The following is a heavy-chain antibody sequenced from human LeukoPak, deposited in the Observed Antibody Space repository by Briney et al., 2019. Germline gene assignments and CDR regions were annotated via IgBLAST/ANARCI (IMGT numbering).Heavy chain of an antibody. CDR2: INHSGST. D-gene: IGHD5-12*01. V-gene: IGHV4-34*01. CDR3: ASRGADSGFDSIGH. Sequence: SETLSLTCAVYGGSFTGYYWSCIRQPPGKGLEWIGEINHSGSTNYNPSLKSRVTISLDTSKNQFSLKLSSVTAADTAVYYCASRGADSGFDSIGHWGQGTLVTVSS. CDR1: GGSFTGYY. J-gene: IGHJ4*02.